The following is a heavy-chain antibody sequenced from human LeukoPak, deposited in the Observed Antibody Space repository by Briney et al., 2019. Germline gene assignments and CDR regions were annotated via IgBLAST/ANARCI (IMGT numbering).Heavy chain of an antibody. CDR1: GYTFSSYG. D-gene: IGHD6-6*01. J-gene: IGHJ5*02. CDR3: ARDSIAARQSGWFDP. Sequence: TGGSLRLSCVASGYTFSSYGMTWVRQAPGKGLGWVSSTSGSGGTTYYADSVKGRFTISRDNAKNSLYLQMNSLRAEDTAVYYCARDSIAARQSGWFDPWGQGTLVTVSS. V-gene: IGHV3-23*01. CDR2: TSGSGGTT.